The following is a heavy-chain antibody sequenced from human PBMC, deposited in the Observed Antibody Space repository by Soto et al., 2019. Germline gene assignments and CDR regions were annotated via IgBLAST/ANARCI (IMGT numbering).Heavy chain of an antibody. J-gene: IGHJ3*02. V-gene: IGHV1-18*01. Sequence: GASVKVSCKASGYTFTSYGISWVRQAPGQGLEWMGWISAYNGNTNYAQKLQGRVTMTADTSTSTAYMELRSLRSDDTAVYYCAKGNSWSPALVLDIWGQGTMVTVSS. D-gene: IGHD1-7*01. CDR2: ISAYNGNT. CDR1: GYTFTSYG. CDR3: AKGNSWSPALVLDI.